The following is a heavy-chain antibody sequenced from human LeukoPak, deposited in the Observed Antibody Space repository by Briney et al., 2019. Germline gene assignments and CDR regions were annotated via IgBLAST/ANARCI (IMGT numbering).Heavy chain of an antibody. CDR2: INHSGST. CDR3: ARGPGYCSGGSCYDNDY. V-gene: IGHV4-34*01. Sequence: NTSETLSLTCAVYGGSFSGYYWSWIRQPPGKGLEWIGEINHSGSTNYNPSLKSRVTISVDTSKNQFSLKLSSVTAADTAVYYCARGPGYCSGGSCYDNDYWGQGTLVTVSS. J-gene: IGHJ4*02. CDR1: GGSFSGYY. D-gene: IGHD2-15*01.